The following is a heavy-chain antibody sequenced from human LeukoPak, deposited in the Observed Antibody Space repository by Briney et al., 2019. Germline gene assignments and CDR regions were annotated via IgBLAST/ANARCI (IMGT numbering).Heavy chain of an antibody. CDR3: ARSQDIMYVAY. Sequence: ASVKVSCKASGCTFTGYYMHWVRQASGQGLEWMGWINPNSGGTNYAQKFQGRVTMARDTSISTAYMELSRLRSDDTAVYYCARSQDIMYVAYWGQGTLVTVSS. CDR2: INPNSGGT. D-gene: IGHD2-15*01. V-gene: IGHV1-2*02. CDR1: GCTFTGYY. J-gene: IGHJ4*02.